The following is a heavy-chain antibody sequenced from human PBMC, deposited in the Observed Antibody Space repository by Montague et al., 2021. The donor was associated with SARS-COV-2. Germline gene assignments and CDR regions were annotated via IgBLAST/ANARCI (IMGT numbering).Heavy chain of an antibody. CDR2: ISSSSSYI. D-gene: IGHD6-13*01. CDR3: ARVSRSSWYGGSRGKALDY. CDR1: GFTFSSYS. Sequence: SLRLSCAASGFTFSSYSMNWVRQAPGKGLEWVSSISSSSSYIYYADSVKGRFTISRDNAKNSLYLQMNSLRAEDTAVYYCARVSRSSWYGGSRGKALDYWGQGTLVTVSS. J-gene: IGHJ4*02. V-gene: IGHV3-21*04.